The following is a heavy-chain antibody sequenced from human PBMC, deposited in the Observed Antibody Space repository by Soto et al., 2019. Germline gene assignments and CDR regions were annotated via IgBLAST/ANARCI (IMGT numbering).Heavy chain of an antibody. D-gene: IGHD6-6*01. V-gene: IGHV4-34*01. CDR3: ARVSQGLADP. CDR2: INHSGST. CDR1: GGSFSGYY. Sequence: PSETLSLTCAVYGGSFSGYYWSWIRQPPGKGLEWIGEINHSGSTNYNPSLKSRVTISVDTSKNQFSLKLSSVTAADTAVYYCARVSQGLADPWGQGTLVTVSS. J-gene: IGHJ5*02.